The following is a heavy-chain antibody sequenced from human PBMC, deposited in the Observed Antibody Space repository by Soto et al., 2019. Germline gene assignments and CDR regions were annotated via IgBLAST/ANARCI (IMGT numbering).Heavy chain of an antibody. V-gene: IGHV4-34*01. J-gene: IGHJ6*02. CDR1: GGSFSGYY. CDR2: INHSGST. CDR3: ARFRGYCSSTSCYAYYYYYGMDV. Sequence: SETLSLTCAVYGGSFSGYYWSWIRQPPGKGLEWIGEINHSGSTNYNPSLKSRVTISVDTSKNQFSLKLSSVTAADTAVYYCARFRGYCSSTSCYAYYYYYGMDVWGQGTTVTVSS. D-gene: IGHD2-2*01.